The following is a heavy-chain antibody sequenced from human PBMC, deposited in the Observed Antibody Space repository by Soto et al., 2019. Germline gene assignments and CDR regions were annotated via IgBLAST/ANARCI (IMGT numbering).Heavy chain of an antibody. CDR1: GYTFTSYG. D-gene: IGHD6-13*01. J-gene: IGHJ4*02. V-gene: IGHV1-18*04. CDR3: AREGEKSYSSGWYWIGFVY. CDR2: ISAYNGNT. Sequence: QVQLVQSGAEMKKPGASVKVSCKASGYTFTSYGISWVRQAPGQGLEWMGWISAYNGNTNYAQNFQGRVTMTTDTSTSTAYMELRSLRSDDTAVYYCAREGEKSYSSGWYWIGFVYWGQGTLVTVSS.